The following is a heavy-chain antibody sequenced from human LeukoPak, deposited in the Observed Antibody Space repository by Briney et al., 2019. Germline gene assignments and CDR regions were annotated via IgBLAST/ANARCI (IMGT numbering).Heavy chain of an antibody. J-gene: IGHJ6*03. V-gene: IGHV1-18*01. D-gene: IGHD3-10*01. CDR3: ARAGVNYYYYMDV. CDR1: GYTFTSYG. Sequence: ASVKVSCKASGYTFTSYGISWVRQAPGQGLEWMGWISAYNGNTNYAQKLQGRVTMTSDTSTSTVYMELSSLRSEDTAVYYCARAGVNYYYYMDVWGKGTTVTISS. CDR2: ISAYNGNT.